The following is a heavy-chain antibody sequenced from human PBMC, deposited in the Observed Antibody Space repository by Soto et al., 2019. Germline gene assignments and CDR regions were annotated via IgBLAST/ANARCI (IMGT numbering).Heavy chain of an antibody. J-gene: IGHJ4*02. CDR2: IWYDGSNK. CDR1: GFTFSSYG. V-gene: IGHV3-33*01. CDR3: ARDLSGPKQSQVGY. Sequence: GGSLRLSCAASGFTFSSYGMHWVRQAPGKGLEWVAVIWYDGSNKYYADSVKGRFTISRDNSKNTLYLQMNSLRAEDTAVYYCARDLSGPKQSQVGYWGQGTLVTVSS.